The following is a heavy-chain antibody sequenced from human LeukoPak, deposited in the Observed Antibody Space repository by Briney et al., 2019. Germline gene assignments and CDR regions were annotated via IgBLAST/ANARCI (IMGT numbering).Heavy chain of an antibody. CDR1: GFTFSAHF. CDR3: ARYCVITTCQFRGIDF. J-gene: IGHJ4*02. Sequence: PGGSLRLSCSASGFTFSAHFMSWVRQAPGKGLEWVANIKQDVSEINYADSVEGRFTISRDNAKNSLYLQMSRLRTEDTAVYYCARYCVITTCQFRGIDFWGQGTLVTISS. CDR2: IKQDVSEI. V-gene: IGHV3-7*01. D-gene: IGHD3-16*02.